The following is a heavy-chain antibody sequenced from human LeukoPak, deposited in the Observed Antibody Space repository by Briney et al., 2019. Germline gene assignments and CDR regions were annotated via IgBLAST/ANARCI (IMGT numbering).Heavy chain of an antibody. CDR1: GGSISSSSYY. CDR2: IYYSGST. CDR3: ARDLLLGYCSSTSCYTNYYYYGMDV. Sequence: SETLSLTCTVSGGSISSSSYYWGWIRQPPGKGLEWIGSIYYSGSTYYNPSLKSRVTMSVDTSKNQFSLKLSSVTAADTAVYYCARDLLLGYCSSTSCYTNYYYYGMDVWGQGTTVTVSS. V-gene: IGHV4-39*07. J-gene: IGHJ6*02. D-gene: IGHD2-2*02.